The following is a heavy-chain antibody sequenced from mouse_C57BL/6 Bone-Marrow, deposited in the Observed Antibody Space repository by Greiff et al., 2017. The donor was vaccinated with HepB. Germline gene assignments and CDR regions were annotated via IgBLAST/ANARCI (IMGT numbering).Heavy chain of an antibody. V-gene: IGHV5-6*01. CDR3: ARCPYGSSWFAY. J-gene: IGHJ3*01. D-gene: IGHD1-1*01. Sequence: EVKLMESGGDLVKPGGSLKLSCAASGFTFSSYGMSWVRQTPDKRLEWVATISSGGSYTYYPDSVKGRFTISRDNAKNTLYLQMSSLKSEDTAMYYCARCPYGSSWFAYWGQGTLVTVSA. CDR1: GFTFSSYG. CDR2: ISSGGSYT.